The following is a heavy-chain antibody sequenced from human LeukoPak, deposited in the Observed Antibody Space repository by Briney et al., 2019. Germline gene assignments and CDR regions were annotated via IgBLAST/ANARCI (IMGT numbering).Heavy chain of an antibody. CDR3: ARDFLPYDSSGYYSDY. V-gene: IGHV7-4-1*02. Sequence: GASVKVSCKASGYTFTSYAMNWVRQAPGQGREGMGWINTNTGNPTYAQGFTGRFVFSLDTSVSTAYLQITSLKAEDTAVYYCARDFLPYDSSGYYSDYWGQGTLVTVSS. D-gene: IGHD3-22*01. J-gene: IGHJ4*02. CDR1: GYTFTSYA. CDR2: INTNTGNP.